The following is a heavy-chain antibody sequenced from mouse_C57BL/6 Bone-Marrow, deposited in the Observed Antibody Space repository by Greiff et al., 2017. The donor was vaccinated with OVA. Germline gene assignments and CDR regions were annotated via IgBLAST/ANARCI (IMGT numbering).Heavy chain of an antibody. CDR2: ILPGSGST. Sequence: VQGVESGAELMKPGASVKLSCKATGYTFTGYWIEWVKQRPGHGLEWIGEILPGSGSTNYNEKFKGKATFTADTSSNTAYMQLSSLTTEDSAIYYCARRGFYYGSSYGYFDVWGTGTTVTVSS. D-gene: IGHD1-1*01. CDR1: GYTFTGYW. V-gene: IGHV1-9*01. CDR3: ARRGFYYGSSYGYFDV. J-gene: IGHJ1*03.